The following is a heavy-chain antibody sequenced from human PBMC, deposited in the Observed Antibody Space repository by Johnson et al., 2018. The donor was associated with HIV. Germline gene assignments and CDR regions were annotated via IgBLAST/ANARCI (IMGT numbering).Heavy chain of an antibody. CDR2: ISYDGSDR. CDR1: GFTFSSHA. V-gene: IGHV3-30-3*01. D-gene: IGHD3-22*01. J-gene: IGHJ3*02. CDR3: ARDYYDSGGNHHAFDI. Sequence: QMQLVESGGGVVQPGRSLRLSCAVSGFTFSSHAMHWVRQAPGKGLEWVAVISYDGSDRYYADSVKGRFTISRDNYKNTLYLQMNSLRVEDTAIYYCARDYYDSGGNHHAFDIWGQGTMVSVSS.